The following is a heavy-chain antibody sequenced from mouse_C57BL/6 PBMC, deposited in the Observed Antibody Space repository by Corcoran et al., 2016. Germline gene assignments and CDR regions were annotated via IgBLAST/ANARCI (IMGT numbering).Heavy chain of an antibody. CDR1: GYTFTDYY. Sequence: EVQLQQSGPELVKPGASVKISCKASGYTFTDYYMNWVKPSHGKSLEWIGDINPNNGGTSYNQKFKGKATLTVDKSSSTAYMELRSLTSEDSAVYYCARSGYGSTYAMDYWGQGTSVTVSS. D-gene: IGHD1-1*01. CDR2: INPNNGGT. V-gene: IGHV1-26*01. J-gene: IGHJ4*01. CDR3: ARSGYGSTYAMDY.